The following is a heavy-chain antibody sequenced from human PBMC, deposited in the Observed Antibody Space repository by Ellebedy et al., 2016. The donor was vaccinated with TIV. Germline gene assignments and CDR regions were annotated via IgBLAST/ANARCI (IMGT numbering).Heavy chain of an antibody. D-gene: IGHD6-19*01. CDR3: AREGSSGWYPY. CDR2: ISSDGSEQ. CDR1: GFTFSGYP. V-gene: IGHV3-30-3*01. J-gene: IGHJ4*02. Sequence: GGSLRLSCAASGFTFSGYPMHWVRQAPGNGLEWVAVISSDGSEQHYGDSVKGRFTISRDNSRTTLYLQMNSLRPEDTAVYYCAREGSSGWYPYWGQGTLVTVSS.